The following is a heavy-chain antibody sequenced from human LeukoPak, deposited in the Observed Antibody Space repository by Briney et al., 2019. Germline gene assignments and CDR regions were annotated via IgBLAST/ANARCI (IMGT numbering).Heavy chain of an antibody. V-gene: IGHV4-61*08. Sequence: PSETLSLTCTVSGGSISSGGYYWSWIRQHPGKGLEWIGYIYYSGSTYYNPSLKSRVTISVDTSKNQFSLKLSSVTAADTAVYYCARRTSLRGNWYFDLWGRGTLVTVSS. CDR1: GGSISSGGYY. D-gene: IGHD1-14*01. CDR3: ARRTSLRGNWYFDL. J-gene: IGHJ2*01. CDR2: IYYSGST.